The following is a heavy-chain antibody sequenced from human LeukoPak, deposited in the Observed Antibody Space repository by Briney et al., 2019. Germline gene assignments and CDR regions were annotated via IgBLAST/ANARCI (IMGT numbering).Heavy chain of an antibody. CDR2: ISGGGGST. CDR3: AKRGVVIRVILVGFHKEAYYFDS. D-gene: IGHD3-22*01. Sequence: GALRLSCAVSGITLSSYGMSWVRQAPGKGLEWVAGISGGGGSTNYADSVKGRFSISRDNRKNTLYLQMNSLRAEDTAVYFCAKRGVVIRVILVGFHKEAYYFDSWGQGALVTVSS. J-gene: IGHJ4*02. CDR1: GITLSSYG. V-gene: IGHV3-23*01.